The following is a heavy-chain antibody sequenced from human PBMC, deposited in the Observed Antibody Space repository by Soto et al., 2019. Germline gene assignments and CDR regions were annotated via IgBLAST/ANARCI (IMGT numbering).Heavy chain of an antibody. V-gene: IGHV1-69*06. Sequence: QVQLVQSGAEVKKPGSSVKVSCTASGGTFSSYVISWIRQAPGQRLEWMGGIIPMYGTVNYAQKFQDRVTITADTSTSTAYMELSSLRYEDTAVYYCARDLGGCSGGSCRYNWFDPWGQGTLVTVSS. CDR1: GGTFSSYV. CDR2: IIPMYGTV. D-gene: IGHD2-15*01. J-gene: IGHJ5*02. CDR3: ARDLGGCSGGSCRYNWFDP.